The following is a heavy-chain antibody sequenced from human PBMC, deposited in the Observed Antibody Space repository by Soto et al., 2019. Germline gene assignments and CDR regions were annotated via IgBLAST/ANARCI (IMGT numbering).Heavy chain of an antibody. J-gene: IGHJ4*02. D-gene: IGHD6-19*01. CDR3: ARHAVHSSGFTDY. Sequence: ASVKVSCKASGGTFSSYAISWVRQAPGQGLEWMGWINAGNGNTKYSQKFQGRVTITRDTSASTVYMELRSLTSDDTAVYYCARHAVHSSGFTDYSGQGTLVTVSS. CDR1: GGTFSSYA. CDR2: INAGNGNT. V-gene: IGHV1-3*01.